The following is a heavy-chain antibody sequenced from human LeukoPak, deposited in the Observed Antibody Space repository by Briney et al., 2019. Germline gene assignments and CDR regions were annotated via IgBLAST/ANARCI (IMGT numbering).Heavy chain of an antibody. J-gene: IGHJ4*02. Sequence: GSLRLSCAASGFTFNNYWMHWVRPAPGKGLVWVSGINSDGSSATYADSVKGRFTISRDNAKNTLYLEMNSLRAEDMAVYYCAIGVVITTAFDNWGQGTLVTVSS. V-gene: IGHV3-74*01. CDR3: AIGVVITTAFDN. CDR1: GFTFNNYW. CDR2: INSDGSSA. D-gene: IGHD3-22*01.